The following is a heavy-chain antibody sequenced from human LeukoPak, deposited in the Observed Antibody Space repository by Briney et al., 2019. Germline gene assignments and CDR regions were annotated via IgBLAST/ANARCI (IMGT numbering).Heavy chain of an antibody. CDR3: ARSDSTTFGLDY. CDR1: GGSLSDHS. J-gene: IGHJ4*02. V-gene: IGHV4-34*01. D-gene: IGHD1-1*01. CDR2: IYHSGTT. Sequence: TPSETLSLTCGVSGGSLSDHSWNWIHQPTGKGLEWIGDIYHSGTTNYNPSLKSRVTISIDTSRNHFSLKLSSVTAADTAVYYCARSDSTTFGLDYWGQGSLVTVSS.